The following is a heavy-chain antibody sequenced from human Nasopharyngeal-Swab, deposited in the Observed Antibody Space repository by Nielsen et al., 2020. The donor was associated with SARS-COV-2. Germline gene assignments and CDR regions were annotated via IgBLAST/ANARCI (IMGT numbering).Heavy chain of an antibody. CDR3: ARDPSVVRGVRRFDY. CDR2: IYYSGST. D-gene: IGHD3-10*01. CDR1: GGSISSSSYY. Sequence: SETLSLTCTVSGGSISSSSYYWGWIRQPPGKGLEWIGSIYYSGSTYYNPSLKSRVTISVDTSKNQFSQNLRSVTAADTAVYYCARDPSVVRGVRRFDYWGQGTLVTVSS. V-gene: IGHV4-39*07. J-gene: IGHJ4*02.